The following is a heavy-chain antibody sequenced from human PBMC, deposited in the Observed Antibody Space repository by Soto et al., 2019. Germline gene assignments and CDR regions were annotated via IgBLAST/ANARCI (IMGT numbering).Heavy chain of an antibody. V-gene: IGHV4-34*01. D-gene: IGHD4-17*01. CDR3: ARGSTVTKNV. Sequence: QVQLQQWGAGLLKPSETLSLTCAVYGGSFSGYYWSWIRQPPGKGLEWVGEINHSGSTNYNPSLKSRVTISVDTSKNQFSLKLSSVTAADTAVYYCARGSTVTKNVWGKGTTVTVSS. J-gene: IGHJ6*04. CDR1: GGSFSGYY. CDR2: INHSGST.